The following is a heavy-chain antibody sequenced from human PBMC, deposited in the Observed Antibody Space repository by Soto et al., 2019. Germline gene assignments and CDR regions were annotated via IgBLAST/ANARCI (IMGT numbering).Heavy chain of an antibody. CDR2: IIHGGST. CDR3: ARPNYDSNTFHYYFHY. CDR1: GGSFSGYY. Sequence: SETLSLTCAVYGGSFSGYYWSWIRQPPGKGLEWIGEIIHGGSTNYSPSLKSRVTISVDTSKNQLSLELSSVTAADTAVYYCARPNYDSNTFHYYFHYWGQGTLVTVSS. D-gene: IGHD3-22*01. J-gene: IGHJ4*02. V-gene: IGHV4-34*12.